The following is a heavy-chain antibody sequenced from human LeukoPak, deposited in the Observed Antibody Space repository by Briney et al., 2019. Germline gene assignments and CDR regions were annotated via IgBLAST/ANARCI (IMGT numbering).Heavy chain of an antibody. J-gene: IGHJ6*02. Sequence: PSETLSLTCTVSGGSISSGGYYWSRIRQHPGKGLEWIGYIYYSGSTYYNPSLKSRVTISVDTSKNQFSLKLSSVTAADTAVYYCARVNERVDYYGMDVWGQGTTVTVSS. V-gene: IGHV4-31*03. CDR2: IYYSGST. CDR1: GGSISSGGYY. D-gene: IGHD1-1*01. CDR3: ARVNERVDYYGMDV.